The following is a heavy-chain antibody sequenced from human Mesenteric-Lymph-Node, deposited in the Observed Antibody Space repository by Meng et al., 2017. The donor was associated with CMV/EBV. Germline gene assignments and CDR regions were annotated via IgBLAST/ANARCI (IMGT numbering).Heavy chain of an antibody. J-gene: IGHJ4*02. CDR1: GVG. D-gene: IGHD2-15*01. Sequence: GVGVGWIRQPPGKTLEWLALIYWDDDKRYSPSLKSRLTITKDTSKNQVVLTMTNTDPMDTATYYCAHRASSCSGGSCYRSGRGYFDYWGPGTLVTVSS. CDR2: IYWDDDK. V-gene: IGHV2-5*02. CDR3: AHRASSCSGGSCYRSGRGYFDY.